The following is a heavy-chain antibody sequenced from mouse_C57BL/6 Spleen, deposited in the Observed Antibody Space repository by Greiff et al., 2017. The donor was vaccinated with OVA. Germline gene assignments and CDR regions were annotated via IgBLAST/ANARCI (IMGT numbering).Heavy chain of an antibody. CDR3: TRDRSYYYGSSYWYFDV. CDR1: GFTFSSYA. D-gene: IGHD1-1*01. V-gene: IGHV5-9-1*02. J-gene: IGHJ1*03. CDR2: ISSGGDYI. Sequence: EVKLMESGEGLVKPGGSLKLSCAASGFTFSSYAMSWVRQTPEKRLEWVAYISSGGDYIYYADTVKGRFTISRDNARNTLYLQMSSLKSEDTAMYYCTRDRSYYYGSSYWYFDVWGTGTTVTVSS.